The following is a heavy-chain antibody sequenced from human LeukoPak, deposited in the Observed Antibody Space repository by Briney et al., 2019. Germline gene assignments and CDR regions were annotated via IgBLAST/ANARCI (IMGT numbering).Heavy chain of an antibody. J-gene: IGHJ4*02. Sequence: GGSLRLSCAASGFTFSSYAMSWVRQAPGKGLEWVSAISGSGGSTYYADSVKGRFTISRDNSKNTLYLQMNSLRAEDTAVYYCAKPPSGVYYYDSSGYYPFDYWGQGTLSPSPQ. V-gene: IGHV3-23*01. CDR3: AKPPSGVYYYDSSGYYPFDY. D-gene: IGHD3-22*01. CDR1: GFTFSSYA. CDR2: ISGSGGST.